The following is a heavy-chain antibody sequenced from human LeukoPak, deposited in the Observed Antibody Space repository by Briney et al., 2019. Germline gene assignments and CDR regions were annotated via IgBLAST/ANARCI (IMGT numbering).Heavy chain of an antibody. CDR3: ARVGPRYYSDY. J-gene: IGHJ4*02. Sequence: GGSLRLSCAASGFTFSDHYMDWVRQAPGKGLEWVGRNRKKANSYTTEYAASVKGRFTISRDDSKYSLYLQMNSLQTEDTAVYFCARVGPRYYSDYWGQGTLVTVSS. CDR1: GFTFSDHY. V-gene: IGHV3-72*01. D-gene: IGHD3-9*01. CDR2: NRKKANSYTT.